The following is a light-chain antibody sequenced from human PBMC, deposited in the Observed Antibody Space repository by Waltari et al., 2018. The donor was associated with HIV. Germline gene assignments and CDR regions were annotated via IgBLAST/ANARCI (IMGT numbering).Light chain of an antibody. CDR2: KAS. V-gene: IGKV1-5*03. Sequence: DIQMAQSPSNLSASVGDRVTITCRASQTVNTWLAWYQQKPGGAPQLLIYKASILENGVPSRFSGSGSGTDSTLTISRLQPDDVGFYYCQQYSSFWTFGQGTKVQVK. J-gene: IGKJ1*01. CDR1: QTVNTW. CDR3: QQYSSFWT.